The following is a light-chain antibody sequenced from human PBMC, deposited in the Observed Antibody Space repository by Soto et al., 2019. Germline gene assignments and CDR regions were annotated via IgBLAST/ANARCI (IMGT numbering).Light chain of an antibody. CDR2: GNR. V-gene: IGLV1-40*01. Sequence: QSVLTQPPSVSGAPGQRVSISCTGSNSNIGAANDVHWYQQFPGRPPKLLIYGNRNRPSGVPDRFSGSKIGTSASLAIAGLQDEDEADYYCQSYDIRLSGVIFGGGTKLTV. CDR1: NSNIGAAND. CDR3: QSYDIRLSGVI. J-gene: IGLJ2*01.